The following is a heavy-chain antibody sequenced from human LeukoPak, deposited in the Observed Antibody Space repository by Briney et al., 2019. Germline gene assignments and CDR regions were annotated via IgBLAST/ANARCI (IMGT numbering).Heavy chain of an antibody. CDR2: IIPIFGTA. CDR1: GGTFSSYA. CDR3: AKSNGYGLIDI. D-gene: IGHD3-22*01. Sequence: ASVKVSCKASGGTFSSYAISWVRQAPGQGLEWMGGIIPIFGTANYAQKFQGRVTITADESTSTAYMELSSLRSEDTAVYYCAKSNGYGLIDIWGQGTMVTVSS. J-gene: IGHJ3*02. V-gene: IGHV1-69*13.